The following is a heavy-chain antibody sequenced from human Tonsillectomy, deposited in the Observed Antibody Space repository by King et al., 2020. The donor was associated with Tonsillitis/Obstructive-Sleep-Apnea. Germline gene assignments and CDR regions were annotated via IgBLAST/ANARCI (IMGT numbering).Heavy chain of an antibody. D-gene: IGHD6-13*01. V-gene: IGHV4-34*01. J-gene: IGHJ4*02. CDR1: GGSFSGYY. CDR3: ARGPHPTIAAAGTDNDY. Sequence: VQLQQWGAGLLKPSETLSLTCAVYGGSFSGYYWSWIRQPPGKGLEWIGEINHSGSTNYNPSLKSRVTITVDTSKNQFSLTLSSVTAADTAVYYCARGPHPTIAAAGTDNDYWGQGTLVTVSS. CDR2: INHSGST.